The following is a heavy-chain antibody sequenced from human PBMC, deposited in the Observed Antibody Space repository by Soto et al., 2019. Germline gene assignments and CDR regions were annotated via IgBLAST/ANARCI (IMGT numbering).Heavy chain of an antibody. CDR1: GFTFSGYW. CDR3: ARDPGPRSASIRGLGWFDP. Sequence: EMLLVESGGGLVQPGGSPRLSCVASGFTFSGYWMSWVRQAPGKGLEWVANINRDGSEEHYVDSVKGRFTISRDNAKNSVYLQMDSLGGDDSAVYYCARDPGPRSASIRGLGWFDPWGQGTLVTVSS. V-gene: IGHV3-7*03. J-gene: IGHJ5*02. CDR2: INRDGSEE. D-gene: IGHD2-2*01.